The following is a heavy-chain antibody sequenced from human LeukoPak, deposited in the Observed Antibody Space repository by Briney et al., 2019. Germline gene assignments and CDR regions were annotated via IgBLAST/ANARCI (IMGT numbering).Heavy chain of an antibody. J-gene: IGHJ5*02. V-gene: IGHV3-48*01. Sequence: PGGSLRLSCAASGFTFRSYSMNWVRQAPGKGLEWVSYISSTSSTTYYADSVKGRFTISRDNAKNSLYLQMNSLRAEDTAVYYCVSSSWSSYWFDPWGQGALVTVSS. CDR3: VSSSWSSYWFDP. D-gene: IGHD6-13*01. CDR2: ISSTSSTT. CDR1: GFTFRSYS.